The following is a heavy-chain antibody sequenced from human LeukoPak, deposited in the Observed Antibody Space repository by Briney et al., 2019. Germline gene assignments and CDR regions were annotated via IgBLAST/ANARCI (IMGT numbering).Heavy chain of an antibody. V-gene: IGHV3-23*01. CDR1: GFTFSTYY. J-gene: IGHJ4*02. Sequence: GGSLRLSCAASGFTFSTYYMTWVRQAPGKGLEWVSSISGTGGSTYYADSVKGRFTISRDNAKNSLYLQMNSLRAEDTALCYCAKDMDYWGQGTLVTVSS. CDR2: ISGTGGST. CDR3: AKDMDY.